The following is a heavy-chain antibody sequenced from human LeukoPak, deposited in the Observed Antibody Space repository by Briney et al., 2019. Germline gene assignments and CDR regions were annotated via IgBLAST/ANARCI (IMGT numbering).Heavy chain of an antibody. CDR1: GGSFSGYY. CDR3: ARGYSSSWYFNWFDP. V-gene: IGHV4-34*01. Sequence: SETLSLTCAVYGGSFSGYYWSWIRQPPGKGLEWIGEINHSGSTYYNPSLKSRVTISVDTSKNQFSLKLTSVTAADTAVYYCARGYSSSWYFNWFDPWGQGTLVTVSS. J-gene: IGHJ5*02. D-gene: IGHD6-13*01. CDR2: INHSGST.